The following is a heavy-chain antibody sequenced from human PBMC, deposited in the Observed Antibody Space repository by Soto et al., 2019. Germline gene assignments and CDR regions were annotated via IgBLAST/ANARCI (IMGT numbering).Heavy chain of an antibody. CDR1: GFTFSSYW. CDR2: IKQDGSEK. V-gene: IGHV3-7*01. Sequence: GGSLRLSCAAFGFTFSSYWMSWVRQAPGKGLEWVANIKQDGSEKYYVDSVKGRFTISRDNAKNSLYLQMNSLRAEDTAVYYCAREEDWNYNDYWGQGTLVTVSS. CDR3: AREEDWNYNDY. D-gene: IGHD1-7*01. J-gene: IGHJ4*02.